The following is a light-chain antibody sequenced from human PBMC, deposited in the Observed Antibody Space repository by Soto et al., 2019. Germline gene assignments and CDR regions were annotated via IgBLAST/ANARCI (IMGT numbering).Light chain of an antibody. CDR1: QGVSTW. V-gene: IGKV1-12*01. J-gene: IGKJ5*01. CDR2: TAS. Sequence: DIQMTQSPSSVSASVGDRVTITCRASQGVSTWLAWYQQKPGTAPTLLIYTASSLQSGVPSRFSGRGSGTDFTRTINGLQPEDFATYDCQQAASFPITFGQGTRLEI. CDR3: QQAASFPIT.